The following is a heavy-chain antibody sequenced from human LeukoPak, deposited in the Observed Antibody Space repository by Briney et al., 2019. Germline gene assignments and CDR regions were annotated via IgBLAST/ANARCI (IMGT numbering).Heavy chain of an antibody. Sequence: ASVKVSCKASGYTFTSYYMHWVRQAPGQGLEWMGIINPSGGSTSYAQKFQGRVTMTRDMSTSTVYMELSSLRSEDTAVYYCARDFGGSYLGNWFDPWGQGTLVTVSS. V-gene: IGHV1-46*01. CDR3: ARDFGGSYLGNWFDP. J-gene: IGHJ5*02. CDR1: GYTFTSYY. D-gene: IGHD1-26*01. CDR2: INPSGGST.